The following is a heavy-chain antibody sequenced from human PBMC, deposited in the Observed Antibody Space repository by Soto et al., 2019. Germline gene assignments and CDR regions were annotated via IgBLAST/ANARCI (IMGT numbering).Heavy chain of an antibody. CDR3: ASRTWDLGGFDP. CDR2: IYIDGTT. CDR1: GFTVNTNY. D-gene: IGHD3-10*01. J-gene: IGHJ5*02. Sequence: EVRLVESGGGLIQPGGSLRLSCAVSGFTVNTNYLTWVRQAPGKGLEWVSFIYIDGTTDYADSVKGRFTIFRDNSKNTVDLQMNSLRAEDTAVYYCASRTWDLGGFDPWGQGTLVTVSS. V-gene: IGHV3-53*01.